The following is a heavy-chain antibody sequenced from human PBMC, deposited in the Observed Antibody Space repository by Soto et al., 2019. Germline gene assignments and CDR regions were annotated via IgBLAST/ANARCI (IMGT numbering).Heavy chain of an antibody. J-gene: IGHJ4*02. CDR3: ARSPRVRGGTASRGC. CDR1: GFTFDNFG. V-gene: IGHV3-33*01. D-gene: IGHD3-10*01. Sequence: QVQLVESGGGVVQPGRSLRLSCAASGFTFDNFGMHWVRQAPGKGLEWVSVIYYDGSKKYYADSVRGRFTISRDNSKNVLYLQMDSLRAEDTATYYCARSPRVRGGTASRGCWGQGTLVTVSS. CDR2: IYYDGSKK.